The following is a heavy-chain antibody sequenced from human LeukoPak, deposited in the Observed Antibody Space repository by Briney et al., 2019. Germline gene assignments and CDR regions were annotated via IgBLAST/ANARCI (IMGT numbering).Heavy chain of an antibody. Sequence: GRSLRLSCAASGFTFSSYGMHWVRQAPGKGLEWVAVISYDGSNKYYADSVKGRFTISRDNSKNTLYLQMNCLRAEDTAVYYCAKDDPVTTGAFDYWGQGTLVTVSS. V-gene: IGHV3-30*18. CDR3: AKDDPVTTGAFDY. CDR1: GFTFSSYG. J-gene: IGHJ4*02. D-gene: IGHD4-17*01. CDR2: ISYDGSNK.